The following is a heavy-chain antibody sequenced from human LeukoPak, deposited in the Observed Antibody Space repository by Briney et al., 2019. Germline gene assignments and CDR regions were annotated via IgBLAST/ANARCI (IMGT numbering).Heavy chain of an antibody. D-gene: IGHD3-3*01. V-gene: IGHV4-39*07. CDR2: IYYSGST. J-gene: IGHJ4*02. CDR3: ARVGDYDYWSGYLDY. Sequence: SETLSLTCTVSGGSISSSSYYWGWIRQPPGKGLEWIGSIYYSGSTYYNPSLKSRVTISVDTSKNQFSLKLSSVTAADTAVYYCARVGDYDYWSGYLDYWGQGTLVTVSS. CDR1: GGSISSSSYY.